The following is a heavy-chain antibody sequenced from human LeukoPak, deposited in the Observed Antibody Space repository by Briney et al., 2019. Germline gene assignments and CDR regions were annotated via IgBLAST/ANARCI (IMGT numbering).Heavy chain of an antibody. J-gene: IGHJ4*02. Sequence: GESLKISCKGSGYSFTRHWIGWVRQMPGKGLEWMGIIYPGDSDTRYSPSFQGQVTISADKSISTAYLQWSSLKASDTAMYYCARSSSSAYFDYWGQGTLVTVSS. CDR1: GYSFTRHW. CDR2: IYPGDSDT. D-gene: IGHD6-6*01. CDR3: ARSSSSAYFDY. V-gene: IGHV5-51*01.